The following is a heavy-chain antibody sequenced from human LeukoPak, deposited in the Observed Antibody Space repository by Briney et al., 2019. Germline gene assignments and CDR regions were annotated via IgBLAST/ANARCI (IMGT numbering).Heavy chain of an antibody. V-gene: IGHV3-74*01. Sequence: GGSLRLSCAASGFTFSSYWMRWVRQAPGKGLVWVSRINSDGSSTSYADSVKGRFTISRDNAKNTLYLQMNSLRAEDTAVYYCARERELPLDAFDIWGQGTMVTVSS. CDR1: GFTFSSYW. D-gene: IGHD5-24*01. CDR2: INSDGSST. CDR3: ARERELPLDAFDI. J-gene: IGHJ3*02.